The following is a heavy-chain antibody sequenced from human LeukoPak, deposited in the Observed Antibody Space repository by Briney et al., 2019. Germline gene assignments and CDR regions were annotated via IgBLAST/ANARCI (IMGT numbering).Heavy chain of an antibody. Sequence: PGGSLRLSCAASGFTFSDYYMSWIRQAPGKGLEWVSYISSSGSTIYYADSVKGRFTISRDNAKNSLYLQMNSLRAEDTAVYYCARDGFEMEDGSHYYYYYMDVWGKGTTVTVSS. D-gene: IGHD5-24*01. CDR1: GFTFSDYY. V-gene: IGHV3-11*01. CDR3: ARDGFEMEDGSHYYYYYMDV. CDR2: ISSSGSTI. J-gene: IGHJ6*03.